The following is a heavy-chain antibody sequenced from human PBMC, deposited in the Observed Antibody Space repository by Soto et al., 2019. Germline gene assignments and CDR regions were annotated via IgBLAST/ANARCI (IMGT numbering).Heavy chain of an antibody. CDR3: ARQPYDSRGYYYGT. CDR2: MYSSGNT. J-gene: IGHJ5*02. D-gene: IGHD3-22*01. Sequence: QLRLQESGPGLVKPSETLSLTCTVSGGSIGSSTYYWGWIRQPPGKGLEWIGSMYSSGNTYYNPSRKSRATVSVDTSKNHFSLTLSSVTAAATAVYYCARQPYDSRGYYYGTWGQGTLVTVSS. CDR1: GGSIGSSTYY. V-gene: IGHV4-39*01.